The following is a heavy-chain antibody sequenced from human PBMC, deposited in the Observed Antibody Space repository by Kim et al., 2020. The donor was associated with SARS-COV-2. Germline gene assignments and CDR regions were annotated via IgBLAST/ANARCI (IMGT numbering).Heavy chain of an antibody. Sequence: SETLSLTCTVSGGSISSYYWSWIRQPPGKGLEWIGYIYYSGSTNYNSSLKIRVTISVDTSKNQFSLKLSPVTAADTAGYYCSRVKGEEYSSGWYHYCYYMDLWGKGTAVTVSS. J-gene: IGHJ6*03. CDR2: IYYSGST. D-gene: IGHD6-19*01. CDR3: SRVKGEEYSSGWYHYCYYMDL. CDR1: GGSISSYY. V-gene: IGHV4-59*01.